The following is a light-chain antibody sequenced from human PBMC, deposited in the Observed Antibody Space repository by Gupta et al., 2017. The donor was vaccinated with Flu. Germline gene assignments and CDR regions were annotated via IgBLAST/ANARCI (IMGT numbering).Light chain of an antibody. CDR1: STDVGAYNY. J-gene: IGLJ1*01. Sequence: QSALTQPRSVSGSPGQSVTISCSGTSTDVGAYNYVSWYQQYPDNAPKLMIYDVSKRPAGVPDRFSGSKAGNTASLTISVLEAEEAADYYGCSYGARSSYVFGTGTKVTVL. CDR3: CSYGARSSYV. V-gene: IGLV2-11*01. CDR2: DVS.